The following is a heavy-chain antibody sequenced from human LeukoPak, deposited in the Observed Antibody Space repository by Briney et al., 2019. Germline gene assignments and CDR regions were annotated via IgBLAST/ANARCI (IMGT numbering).Heavy chain of an antibody. J-gene: IGHJ3*02. Sequence: ASVKVSCKASGYTFTSYYMHWVRQAPGQGLEWMGWINPNSGGTNYAQKFQGRVTMTRDTSISTAYMELSRLRSDDTAVYYCARQDIVVVPAAQDAFDIWGQGTMVTVSS. CDR2: INPNSGGT. D-gene: IGHD2-2*01. CDR1: GYTFTSYY. CDR3: ARQDIVVVPAAQDAFDI. V-gene: IGHV1-2*02.